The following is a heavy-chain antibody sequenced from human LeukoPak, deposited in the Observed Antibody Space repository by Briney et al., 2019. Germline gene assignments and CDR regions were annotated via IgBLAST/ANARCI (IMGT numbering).Heavy chain of an antibody. CDR3: AVSPGYSYGVDY. Sequence: SETLSLTCTVSGGSISSYYWSWIRQPPGKGLEWIGYIYHSGSTNYNPSLKSRVTISVDTSKNQFSLKLSSVTAADTAVYYCAVSPGYSYGVDYWGQGTLVTVSS. D-gene: IGHD5-18*01. CDR1: GGSISSYY. J-gene: IGHJ4*02. V-gene: IGHV4-59*08. CDR2: IYHSGST.